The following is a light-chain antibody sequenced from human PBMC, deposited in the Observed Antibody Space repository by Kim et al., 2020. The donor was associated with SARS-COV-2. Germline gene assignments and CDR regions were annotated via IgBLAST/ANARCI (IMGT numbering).Light chain of an antibody. CDR2: DAS. Sequence: LSPGERDTLSCRASQSVSSYLAWYQQKPGQAPRLLIYDASTRATGIPARFSCSGSGTDFTLTISSLEPEDFAVYYCQQRSNWFLTCGGGTKVDIK. CDR1: QSVSSY. CDR3: QQRSNWFLT. V-gene: IGKV3-11*01. J-gene: IGKJ4*01.